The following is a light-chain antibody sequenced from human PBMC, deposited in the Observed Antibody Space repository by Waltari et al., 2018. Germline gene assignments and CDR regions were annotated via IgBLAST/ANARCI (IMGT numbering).Light chain of an antibody. V-gene: IGKV2-28*01. J-gene: IGKJ1*01. CDR3: MQALQTTWT. CDR1: QSLLPSNGYNY. CDR2: LGS. Sequence: DIVMTQSTLSLPVTPGEPASISCMSSQSLLPSNGYNYLDWDLQKPGKSPQLLIYLGSNRASGVPYRFSGSGSGTDFTLKISRVEADDVGVYYCMQALQTTWTFGQGTKVEIK.